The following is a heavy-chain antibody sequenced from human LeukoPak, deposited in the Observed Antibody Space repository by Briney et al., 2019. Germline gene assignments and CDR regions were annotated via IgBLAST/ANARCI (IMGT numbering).Heavy chain of an antibody. V-gene: IGHV1-46*01. D-gene: IGHD3-22*01. CDR1: GYTFTSYY. Sequence: ASVKVSCKASGYTFTSYYMHWVRQAPGQGLEWTGIINPSGGSTSYAQKFQGRVTMTRDTSTSTVYMELSSLSSEDTAVYYCAKEDSSGYPVEAFDIWGQGTMVTVSS. CDR2: INPSGGST. CDR3: AKEDSSGYPVEAFDI. J-gene: IGHJ3*02.